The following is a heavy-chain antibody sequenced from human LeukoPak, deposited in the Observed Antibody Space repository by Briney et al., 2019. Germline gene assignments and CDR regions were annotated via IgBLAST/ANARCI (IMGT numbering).Heavy chain of an antibody. CDR1: GFTFSTYS. D-gene: IGHD2-21*02. CDR3: ARVLPYCGGDCYSDY. J-gene: IGHJ4*02. CDR2: ISTSSSSI. Sequence: GGSLRLSCAASGFTFSTYSMNWVRQAPGKGLEWVSSISTSSSSIYYADSVKGRFTISRDNAKNSLYLQMNSLRAEDTAVYYCARVLPYCGGDCYSDYWGQGTLVTVSS. V-gene: IGHV3-21*01.